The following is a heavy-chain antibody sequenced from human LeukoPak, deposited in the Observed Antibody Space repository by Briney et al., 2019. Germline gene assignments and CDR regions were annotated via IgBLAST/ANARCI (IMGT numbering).Heavy chain of an antibody. D-gene: IGHD5-12*01. CDR3: ARAGPATTPPDY. Sequence: ASVKVSCKASGYTFTSYDINWVRQAPGQGLEWMGWMNPNSGNTGYAQKFQGRVTMTRNTSISTAYVELSSLRSEDTAVYYCARAGPATTPPDYWGQGTLVTVSS. CDR1: GYTFTSYD. V-gene: IGHV1-8*01. CDR2: MNPNSGNT. J-gene: IGHJ4*02.